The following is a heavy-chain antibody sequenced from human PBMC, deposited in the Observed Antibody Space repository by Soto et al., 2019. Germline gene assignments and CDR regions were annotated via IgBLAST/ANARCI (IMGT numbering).Heavy chain of an antibody. Sequence: EVQLLESGGGLVQPGGSLRLSCAASGFTFSSYAMSWVRQAPGKGLEWVSAISGSGGSTYYADSVKGRFTISRDNAKNSLYLQMNSLRAEDTAVYYCARATMVRGVIISWYFDLWGRGTLVTVCS. J-gene: IGHJ2*01. CDR2: ISGSGGST. CDR3: ARATMVRGVIISWYFDL. D-gene: IGHD3-10*01. CDR1: GFTFSSYA. V-gene: IGHV3-23*01.